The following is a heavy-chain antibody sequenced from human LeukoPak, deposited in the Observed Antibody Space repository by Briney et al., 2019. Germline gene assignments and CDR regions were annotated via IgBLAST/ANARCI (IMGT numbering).Heavy chain of an antibody. Sequence: GGSLRLSCAASGFTFSSYSMNWVRQAPGKGLEWVAFIRYDGSSKYYADSVKGRFTISRDNSKNTLYLQMNSLRAEDTAVYYCAKMGSLGYSGYELDYWGQGTLVTVSS. J-gene: IGHJ4*02. CDR1: GFTFSSYS. D-gene: IGHD5-12*01. V-gene: IGHV3-30*02. CDR2: IRYDGSSK. CDR3: AKMGSLGYSGYELDY.